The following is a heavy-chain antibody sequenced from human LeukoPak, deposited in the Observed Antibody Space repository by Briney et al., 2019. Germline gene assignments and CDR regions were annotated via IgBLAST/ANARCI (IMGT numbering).Heavy chain of an antibody. D-gene: IGHD3-16*01. CDR2: ISSSSYI. J-gene: IGHJ4*02. V-gene: IGHV3-21*01. Sequence: GGSLRLSCAASGFTFSSYSMNWVRQAPGKGLEWASSISSSSYIYYADSVKGRFTISRDNAKNSLFLQMNSLRAEDTAVYYCATAASDVGSMDYWGQGTLVTVSS. CDR1: GFTFSSYS. CDR3: ATAASDVGSMDY.